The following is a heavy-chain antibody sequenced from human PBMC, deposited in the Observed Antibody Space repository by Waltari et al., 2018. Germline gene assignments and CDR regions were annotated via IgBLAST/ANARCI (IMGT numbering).Heavy chain of an antibody. V-gene: IGHV3-30*02. D-gene: IGHD1-26*01. Sequence: QVQLVESGGGVVQPGGSLRLSCVTSGFSLTDYGLHWVRQAPGKGRELVALIRFDGRLTYYADSVKVRFTASSDSAERTVYLQMNTLSGEDTAVYYCAKQGGNYPKLFFYMDVWGKGTTVTVSS. CDR3: AKQGGNYPKLFFYMDV. CDR2: IRFDGRLT. CDR1: GFSLTDYG. J-gene: IGHJ6*03.